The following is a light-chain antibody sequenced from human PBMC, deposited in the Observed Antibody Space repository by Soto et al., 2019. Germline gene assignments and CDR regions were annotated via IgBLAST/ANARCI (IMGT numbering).Light chain of an antibody. V-gene: IGKV1-16*01. J-gene: IGKJ4*01. CDR1: QDIRNY. CDR2: AAS. CDR3: QHYSRYPLT. Sequence: DIQMTQSPSSLSASVGDKITITCRASQDIRNYLAWFQQKPGKAPKSLIYAASILQSGVPSRFSGSGSGTDFTLTISSLQPEDFATYSCQHYSRYPLTFGGGTKVEIK.